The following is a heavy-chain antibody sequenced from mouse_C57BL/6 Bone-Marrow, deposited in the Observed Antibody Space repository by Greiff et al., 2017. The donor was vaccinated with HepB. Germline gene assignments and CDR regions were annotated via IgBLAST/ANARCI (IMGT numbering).Heavy chain of an antibody. CDR2: INPGSGGT. J-gene: IGHJ4*01. CDR3: ARSTMVTTYAMDD. D-gene: IGHD2-2*01. V-gene: IGHV1-54*01. Sequence: LVESGAELVRPGTSVKVSCKASGYAFTNYLIEWVKQRPGQGLEWIGVINPGSGGTNYNEKFKGKATLTADKSSSTAYMQLSSLTSEDAAVYFCARSTMVTTYAMDDWGQGTSVTVSS. CDR1: GYAFTNYL.